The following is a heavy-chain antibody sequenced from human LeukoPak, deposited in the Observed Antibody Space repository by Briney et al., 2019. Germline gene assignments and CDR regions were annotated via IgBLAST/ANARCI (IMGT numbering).Heavy chain of an antibody. Sequence: PGGSLRLSCAASGFTFSSYAMTWVRQAPGKGMELVANIKQDGSEKYYVDSVKGRFTISRDNAKNSLYLQISSVRAEDTAVYYCARVGCTSTSCLANWGQGTLVTVSS. V-gene: IGHV3-7*01. CDR3: ARVGCTSTSCLAN. J-gene: IGHJ4*02. D-gene: IGHD2-2*01. CDR1: GFTFSSYA. CDR2: IKQDGSEK.